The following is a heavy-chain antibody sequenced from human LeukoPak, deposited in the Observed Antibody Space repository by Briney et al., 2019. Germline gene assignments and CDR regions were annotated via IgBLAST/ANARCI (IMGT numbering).Heavy chain of an antibody. V-gene: IGHV1-69*04. CDR2: TIPILGIA. J-gene: IGHJ4*02. D-gene: IGHD5-18*01. Sequence: ASVTVSCKASGGTFSSYAISWVRQAPGQGLEWMGRTIPILGIANYAQKFQGRVTITADKSTSTAYLELSSLRSEDTAVYYCASSLDTAMVLNWGQGTLVTVSS. CDR3: ASSLDTAMVLN. CDR1: GGTFSSYA.